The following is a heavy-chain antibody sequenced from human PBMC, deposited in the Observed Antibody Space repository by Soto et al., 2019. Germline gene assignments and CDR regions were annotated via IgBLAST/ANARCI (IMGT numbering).Heavy chain of an antibody. CDR1: GGSISSHY. Sequence: SETLSLTCTVPGGSISSHYWSWIRQPAGKGLEWIGRIYTSGSTNYNPSLKSRVTMSVDTSKNQFSLKLSSVTSSDTAVYYCSRDQGGSDGNDYGDYQNCFDAWGQGTLVAVSS. J-gene: IGHJ5*02. CDR3: SRDQGGSDGNDYGDYQNCFDA. V-gene: IGHV4-4*07. D-gene: IGHD4-17*01. CDR2: IYTSGST.